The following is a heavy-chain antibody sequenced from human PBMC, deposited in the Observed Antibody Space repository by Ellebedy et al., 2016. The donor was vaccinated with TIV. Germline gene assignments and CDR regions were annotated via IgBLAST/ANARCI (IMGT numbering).Heavy chain of an antibody. Sequence: SQTLSLTXPVSGGSISSTNSYWAWIRQPPGKGLEWFGSIYYSGSTYYNPSLKSRVTISVDTSKTQFSLQLSSVTPADTAVHYCARLSYSSSSRDIYYGMDVWGQGTTVTVSS. J-gene: IGHJ6*02. CDR3: ARLSYSSSSRDIYYGMDV. V-gene: IGHV4-39*01. CDR1: GGSISSTNSY. D-gene: IGHD6-6*01. CDR2: IYYSGST.